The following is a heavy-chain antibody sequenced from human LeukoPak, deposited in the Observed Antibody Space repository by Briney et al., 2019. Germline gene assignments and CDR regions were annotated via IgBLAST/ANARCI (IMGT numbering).Heavy chain of an antibody. CDR1: GGSISSGGYS. J-gene: IGHJ4*02. CDR2: IYYSGST. V-gene: IGHV4-61*08. D-gene: IGHD6-13*01. Sequence: SETLPLTCAVSGGSISSGGYSWSWIRQPPGKGLEWIGYIYYSGSTNYNPSLKSRVTISVDTSKNQFSLKLSSVTAADTAVYYCARVRIAAAGTPLFDYWGQGTLVTVSS. CDR3: ARVRIAAAGTPLFDY.